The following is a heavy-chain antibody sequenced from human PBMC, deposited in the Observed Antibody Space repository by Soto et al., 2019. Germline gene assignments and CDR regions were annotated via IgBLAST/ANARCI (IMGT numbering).Heavy chain of an antibody. CDR2: IYWDDDK. J-gene: IGHJ6*02. D-gene: IGHD2-21*02. CDR3: VQSRCGGDCLQSYSSHSYYGLDV. CDR1: GFSLSTIGVG. Sequence: QITLKESGPTLVKPTQTLTLTCTFSGFSLSTIGVGGGWIRQPPGKALEWLALIYWDDDKRYSPSLKSRLTVTKDTSKNQVVLTMTNMDPVDTATYYCVQSRCGGDCLQSYSSHSYYGLDVWGQGTTVTVSS. V-gene: IGHV2-5*02.